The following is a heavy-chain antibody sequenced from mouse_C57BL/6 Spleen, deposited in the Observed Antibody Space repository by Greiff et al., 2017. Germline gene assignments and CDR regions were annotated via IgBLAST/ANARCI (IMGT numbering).Heavy chain of an antibody. CDR1: GYSITSGYD. CDR3: ARDDGYYKFAY. D-gene: IGHD2-3*01. CDR2: ISYSGST. V-gene: IGHV3-1*01. Sequence: DVKLQESGPGMVKPSQSLSLTCTVTGYSITSGYDWHWIRHFPGNKLEWMGYISYSGSTNYNPSLKSRISITHDTSKNHFFLKLNSVTTEDTATYYCARDDGYYKFAYWGQGTLVTVSA. J-gene: IGHJ3*01.